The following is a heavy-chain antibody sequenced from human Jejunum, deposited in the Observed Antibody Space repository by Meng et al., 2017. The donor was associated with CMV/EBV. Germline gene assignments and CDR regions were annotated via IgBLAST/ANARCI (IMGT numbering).Heavy chain of an antibody. CDR3: ARGSIFVSFDS. Sequence: QVPLQESGPGLVKPSQTLSLTCTVSGGSISGGDYYWSWIRQPPGKGLEWIGYIHDTGSTYYNPSLTSRVDISVGTSNNQFSLTLTSVTAADTAVYFCARGSIFVSFDSWGQGTLVTVSS. CDR2: IHDTGST. V-gene: IGHV4-30-4*01. CDR1: GGSISGGDYY. D-gene: IGHD3-3*01. J-gene: IGHJ4*02.